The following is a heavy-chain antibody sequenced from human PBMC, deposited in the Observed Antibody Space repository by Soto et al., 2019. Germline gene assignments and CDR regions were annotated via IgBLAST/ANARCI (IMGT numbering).Heavy chain of an antibody. Sequence: GGSLRLSCAASGFTFSLYSMNWVRQAPGKGLEWVSYISSSTTTIYYADSVKGRFTISRDNTKNSLYLQMSSLRAEDTAVYYCARDDCSGGSCPDTFDIWGQGTMVTVSS. D-gene: IGHD2-15*01. CDR3: ARDDCSGGSCPDTFDI. CDR2: ISSSTTTI. CDR1: GFTFSLYS. J-gene: IGHJ3*02. V-gene: IGHV3-48*01.